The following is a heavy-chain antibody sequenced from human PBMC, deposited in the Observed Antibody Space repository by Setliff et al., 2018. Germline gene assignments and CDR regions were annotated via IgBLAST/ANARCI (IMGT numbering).Heavy chain of an antibody. CDR1: GGSISSGGYY. Sequence: SETLSLTCTVSGGSISSGGYYWSWIRQHPGKGLEWIGSIYYSGSTYYNPSLKSRVTISVDTSKNQLSLKLNSVTAADTAVYYCARETTAWGYVDTAMVTFIDQWGQGTLVTVSS. D-gene: IGHD5-18*01. J-gene: IGHJ4*02. CDR3: ARETTAWGYVDTAMVTFIDQ. V-gene: IGHV4-39*07. CDR2: IYYSGST.